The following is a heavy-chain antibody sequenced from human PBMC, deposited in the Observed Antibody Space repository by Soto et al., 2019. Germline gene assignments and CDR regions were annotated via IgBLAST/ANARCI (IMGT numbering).Heavy chain of an antibody. CDR1: GFTISNAW. D-gene: IGHD3-16*02. CDR3: TTARFDYVGGNYRYPYNWFDP. Sequence: EVQLVESGGGLVKPGGSLRLSCAASGFTISNAWMNWVRQAPGQGLEWVGRIKSQTDGGTTDYAAPEKGRFTIPRDDTKNTLQLQMNSLKTEDTAMYYCTTARFDYVGGNYRYPYNWFDPWGQGTLVTVSS. J-gene: IGHJ5*02. V-gene: IGHV3-15*07. CDR2: IKSQTDGGTT.